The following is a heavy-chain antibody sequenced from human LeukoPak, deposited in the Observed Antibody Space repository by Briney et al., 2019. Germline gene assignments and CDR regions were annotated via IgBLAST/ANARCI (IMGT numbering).Heavy chain of an antibody. CDR2: SYYSGSA. J-gene: IGHJ5*02. V-gene: IGHV4-61*08. D-gene: IGHD6-6*01. Sequence: PSETLSLTCTVSGGSISSGGYYWSWIRQPPGKGLEWIGYSYYSGSAIYSPSLKSRATISLDTSKNQFSLKLSSVTAADTAVYYCASASIAARVNWFDPWGQGTLVTVSS. CDR1: GGSISSGGYY. CDR3: ASASIAARVNWFDP.